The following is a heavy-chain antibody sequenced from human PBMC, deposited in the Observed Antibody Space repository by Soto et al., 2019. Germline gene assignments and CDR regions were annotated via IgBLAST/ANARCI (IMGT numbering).Heavy chain of an antibody. V-gene: IGHV3-30-3*01. CDR3: ARDAITMVRGVPDY. CDR1: RFYFCSSP. D-gene: IGHD3-10*01. Sequence: LRLSSAASRFYFCSSPGHWFPHALGKGLEWVAVISYDGSNKYYADSVKGRFTISRDNSKNTLYLQMNSLRAEDTAVYYCARDAITMVRGVPDYWGQGTLVTVSS. J-gene: IGHJ4*02. CDR2: ISYDGSNK.